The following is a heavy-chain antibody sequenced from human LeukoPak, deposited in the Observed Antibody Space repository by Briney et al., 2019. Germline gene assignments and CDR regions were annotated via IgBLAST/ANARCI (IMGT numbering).Heavy chain of an antibody. Sequence: GGSLRLSCVASGFTFSSYWTGWVRQAPGKGLEWVSVIYSGSSTYYADSVKGGFTISRDNSKNTLYLQMNSLRAKDTAVYYCARIPYYYYGMDVWGQGTTVTVSS. J-gene: IGHJ6*02. CDR3: ARIPYYYYGMDV. CDR1: GFTFSSYW. V-gene: IGHV3-66*01. CDR2: IYSGSST.